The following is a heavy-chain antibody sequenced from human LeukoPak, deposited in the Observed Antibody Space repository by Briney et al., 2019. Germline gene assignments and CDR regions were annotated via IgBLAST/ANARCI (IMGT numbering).Heavy chain of an antibody. CDR2: ISSSGSTI. CDR3: ARDLRIVSGSYLDY. Sequence: GGSLRLSCAASGFTFSSYSMNWVRQAPGKGLEWVSYISSSGSTIYYADSVKGRFISSRDNTKNSLYLQMNSLRAEDTAIYYCARDLRIVSGSYLDYWGQGTLVTVSS. J-gene: IGHJ4*02. V-gene: IGHV3-48*04. D-gene: IGHD1-26*01. CDR1: GFTFSSYS.